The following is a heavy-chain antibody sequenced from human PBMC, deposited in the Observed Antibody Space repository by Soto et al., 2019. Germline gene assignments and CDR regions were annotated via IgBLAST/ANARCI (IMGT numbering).Heavy chain of an antibody. Sequence: GASVKLYCKASGYTFTSYYMHWVRQAPGQGLEWMGIINPSGGSTSYAQKFQGRVTMTRDTSTSTVYMELSSLRSEDTAVYYCARDRNARRDGYNSNFDYWGQGTLVTVSS. V-gene: IGHV1-46*01. D-gene: IGHD1-1*01. J-gene: IGHJ4*02. CDR3: ARDRNARRDGYNSNFDY. CDR1: GYTFTSYY. CDR2: INPSGGST.